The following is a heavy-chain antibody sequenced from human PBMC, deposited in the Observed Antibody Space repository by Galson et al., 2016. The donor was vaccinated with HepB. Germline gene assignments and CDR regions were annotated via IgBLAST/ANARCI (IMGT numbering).Heavy chain of an antibody. CDR2: IWYDGNNK. D-gene: IGHD3-3*01. V-gene: IGHV3-33*01. CDR1: GFTFSIYG. CDR3: ARDRREGYDFWSGTFGFDP. J-gene: IGHJ5*02. Sequence: SLRLSCAASGFTFSIYGMHWVRQAPGKGLEWVAVIWYDGNNKYYADSMKGRFTISRDNSENTLYLQINSLRVEDTAVYYCARDRREGYDFWSGTFGFDPWGQGTLVTVSS.